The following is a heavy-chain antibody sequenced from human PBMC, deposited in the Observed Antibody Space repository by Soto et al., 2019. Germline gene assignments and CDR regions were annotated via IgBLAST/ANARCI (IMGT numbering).Heavy chain of an antibody. CDR1: GGSISSGDYY. J-gene: IGHJ5*02. Sequence: QVQLQESGPGLVKPSQTLSLTCTVSGGSISSGDYYWSWIRQPPGKGLEWIGYIYYSGSTYYNPSLKSRVTISVDTSKNQFSLKLSSVTAADTAVYYCARAQGGVEMATIGTTLFDPWGQGTLVTVSS. CDR2: IYYSGST. D-gene: IGHD5-12*01. CDR3: ARAQGGVEMATIGTTLFDP. V-gene: IGHV4-30-4*01.